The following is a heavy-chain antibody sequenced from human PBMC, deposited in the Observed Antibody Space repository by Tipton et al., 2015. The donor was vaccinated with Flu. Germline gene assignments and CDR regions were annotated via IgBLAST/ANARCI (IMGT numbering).Heavy chain of an antibody. J-gene: IGHJ1*01. D-gene: IGHD5-24*01. CDR3: ARDVGDGFED. Sequence: GSLRLSCTASGFSVSDNYMTWVRRPRGKGLEWVASIYSGGDTYYGDSVKGRVIISRDSAKNSLHLQINSLRGEDTGTYYCARDVGDGFEDWGQGTVVTVSS. CDR2: IYSGGDT. V-gene: IGHV3-53*05. CDR1: GFSVSDNY.